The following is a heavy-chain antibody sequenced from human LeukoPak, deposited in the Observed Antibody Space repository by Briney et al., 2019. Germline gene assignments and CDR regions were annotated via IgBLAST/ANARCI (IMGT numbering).Heavy chain of an antibody. V-gene: IGHV3-23*01. CDR3: ARVNYYDSSGYLH. Sequence: GGSLRLSCAASGFTFSSYAMSWVRQAPGKGLEWVSAISGSGGSTYYADSVKGRFTISRDNSKNTLYLQMNSLRAEDTAVYYCARVNYYDSSGYLHWGQGTLVTASS. J-gene: IGHJ4*02. CDR2: ISGSGGST. D-gene: IGHD3-22*01. CDR1: GFTFSSYA.